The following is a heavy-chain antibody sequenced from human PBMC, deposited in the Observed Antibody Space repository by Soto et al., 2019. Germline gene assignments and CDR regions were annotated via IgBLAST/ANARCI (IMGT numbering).Heavy chain of an antibody. CDR3: ARDVYGSSGWFDP. CDR1: GGSFSGYY. D-gene: IGHD2-8*01. Sequence: LSLTCAVYGGSFSGYYWSWIRQPPGKGLEWIGEINHSGSTNYNPSLKSRVTISVDKSKNQFSLKLSSVTAADTAVYYCARDVYGSSGWFDPWGQGTLVTVSS. V-gene: IGHV4-34*01. CDR2: INHSGST. J-gene: IGHJ5*02.